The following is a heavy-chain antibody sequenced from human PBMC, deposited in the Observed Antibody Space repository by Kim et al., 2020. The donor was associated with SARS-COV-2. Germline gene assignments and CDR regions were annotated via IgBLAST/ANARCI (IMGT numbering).Heavy chain of an antibody. CDR1: GFSLSSYS. D-gene: IGHD3-10*01. CDR3: ARVGGEGTFDI. V-gene: IGHV3-64*02. J-gene: IGHJ3*02. CDR2: ISWNGGTT. Sequence: GGSLRLSCAASGFSLSSYSMHWVRQSPGQGLKYVSAISWNGGTTYYADSVKGRFTISIDSSKNTLYLQMGSLRPEDMAVYYCARVGGEGTFDIWGQGTKVTVSS.